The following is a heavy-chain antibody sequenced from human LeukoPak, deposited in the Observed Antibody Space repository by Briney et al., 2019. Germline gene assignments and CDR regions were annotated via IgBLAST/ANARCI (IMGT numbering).Heavy chain of an antibody. CDR2: IYHRGNS. J-gene: IGHJ4*02. Sequence: PSETLSLTCTVSGGSINNYYWSWIRQPPGLGLEWIGYIYHRGNSNYNPSLKSRVTISADTSKMQFSLKLTSVTAADTAVYYCASAVAGTQALDYWGQGTLVTVSS. D-gene: IGHD6-19*01. CDR1: GGSINNYY. V-gene: IGHV4-4*08. CDR3: ASAVAGTQALDY.